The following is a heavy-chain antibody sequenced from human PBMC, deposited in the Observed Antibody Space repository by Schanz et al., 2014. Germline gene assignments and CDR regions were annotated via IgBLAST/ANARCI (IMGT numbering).Heavy chain of an antibody. Sequence: QVRLVQSGAEVKKPGSSVKVSCKSSGATFNSYAFGWVRQAPGQGLEWMGWINPTTGNPGYAQGFTGRFVFSFDTSVSTAYLQISGLKAEDTAVYYCARARYGLDVWGQGTTVTVSS. CDR2: INPTTGNP. J-gene: IGHJ6*02. CDR3: ARARYGLDV. V-gene: IGHV7-4-1*02. CDR1: GATFNSYA.